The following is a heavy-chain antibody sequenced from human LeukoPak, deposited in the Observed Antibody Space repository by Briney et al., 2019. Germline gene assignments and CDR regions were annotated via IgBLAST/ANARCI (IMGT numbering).Heavy chain of an antibody. D-gene: IGHD2-21*01. CDR1: GGSISSGGYY. CDR3: AREGPWRRHMSY. J-gene: IGHJ4*02. CDR2: IYHSGST. V-gene: IGHV4-30-2*01. Sequence: PSETLSLTCTVSGGSISSGGYYWSWIRQPPGKGLEWIGYIYHSGSTYYNPSLKSRVTISVDRSKNQFSLKLSSVTAADTAVYYCAREGPWRRHMSYWGQGTLVTVSS.